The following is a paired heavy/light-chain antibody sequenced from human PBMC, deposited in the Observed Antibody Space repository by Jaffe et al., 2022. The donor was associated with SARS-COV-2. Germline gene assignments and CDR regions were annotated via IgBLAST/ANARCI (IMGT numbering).Light chain of an antibody. J-gene: IGKJ1*01. CDR1: QSVLYSSDNNNY. CDR2: WAS. Sequence: DIVMTQSPDSLAVSLGERATINCKSSQSVLYSSDNNNYLAWYQQKPGQPPKLLIYWASTRESGVPDRFSGSGSGTDFTLTISSLQAEDVAVYYCQQYYTTPRTFGQGTKVEIK. V-gene: IGKV4-1*01. CDR3: QQYYTTPRT.
Heavy chain of an antibody. CDR3: ARDFPWFDT. CDR1: GFTFSTYA. CDR2: ISYDGSNK. J-gene: IGHJ5*02. V-gene: IGHV3-30*04. Sequence: QVQLVESGGGVVQPGRSLRLSCVVSGFTFSTYAMHWVRQAPGKGLEWVAVISYDGSNKYYADSVKGRFTISRDSSRNTLYLQLNSLRPEDTAMYYCARDFPWFDTWGQGTLVTVSS.